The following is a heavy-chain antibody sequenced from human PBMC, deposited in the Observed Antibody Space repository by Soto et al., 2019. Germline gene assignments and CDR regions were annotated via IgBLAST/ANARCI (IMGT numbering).Heavy chain of an antibody. CDR1: GFTFSYYW. J-gene: IGHJ3*01. V-gene: IGHV3-74*01. CDR2: IHSDGSST. CDR3: ARGGRGDFDL. D-gene: IGHD7-27*01. Sequence: EVQLVESGGGLVRPGGSRRLSWAASGFTFSYYWMPGVRQAQGKGLVWVSRIHSDGSSTTYADFVKGRFIISRDNARNTVAVQNNCVRVEETSVDVCARGGRGDFDLWGQGTVVTVSS.